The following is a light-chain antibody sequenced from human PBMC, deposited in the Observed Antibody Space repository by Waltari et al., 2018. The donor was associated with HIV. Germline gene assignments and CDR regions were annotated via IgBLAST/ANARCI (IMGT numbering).Light chain of an antibody. CDR2: NVD. Sequence: SGLTQPASLSGFPGQSITISCTGADRDFDFYNFISWYPQHPGKGPKLILFNVDRRASGISDRFSGSKSGNTASLTISGLQTEDEAIYYCASYTANDTVLFAGGTTVTVL. J-gene: IGLJ2*01. V-gene: IGLV2-14*03. CDR3: ASYTANDTVL. CDR1: DRDFDFYNF.